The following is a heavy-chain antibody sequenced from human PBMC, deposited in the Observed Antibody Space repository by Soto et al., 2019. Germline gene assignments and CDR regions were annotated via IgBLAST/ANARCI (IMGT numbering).Heavy chain of an antibody. CDR3: AGGTFETTDPWY. J-gene: IGHJ4*02. Sequence: SETLSLTCTVSGGSISNDRWSCVRQPAGKGLEWIGRIFASGRTNYKHALQSRVTLSVDTSKNHCSLTMTSLAAADTPVYYCAGGTFETTDPWYWGQGIPVTVSS. CDR2: IFASGRT. V-gene: IGHV4-4*07. CDR1: GGSISNDR. D-gene: IGHD4-17*01.